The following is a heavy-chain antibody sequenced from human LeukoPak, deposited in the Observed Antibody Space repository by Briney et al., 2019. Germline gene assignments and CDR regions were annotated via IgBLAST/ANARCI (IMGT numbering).Heavy chain of an antibody. CDR1: GFTFSSYA. D-gene: IGHD2-8*01. Sequence: GGSLRLSCAASGFTFSSYAMHWARQAPGKGLEYVSAISSNGGSTYYANSVKGRFTISRDNSKNTLYLQMGSLRAEDMAVYYCARGGYCTNGVCYYGDYGRDYWGQGTLVTVSS. CDR2: ISSNGGST. V-gene: IGHV3-64*01. J-gene: IGHJ4*02. CDR3: ARGGYCTNGVCYYGDYGRDY.